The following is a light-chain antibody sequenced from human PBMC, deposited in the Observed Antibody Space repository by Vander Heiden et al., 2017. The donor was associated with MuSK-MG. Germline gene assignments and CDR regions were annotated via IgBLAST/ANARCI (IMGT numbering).Light chain of an antibody. CDR2: GAS. J-gene: IGKJ4*01. V-gene: IGKV3-11*01. CDR1: HSVDTY. CDR3: QQRYNWSLT. Sequence: EIVLTQSPATLSLSPGERATLSCRASHSVDTYLAWYQQKPGQAPRILVSGASDRATGIPTRFSGSGSGTDFTLTISSLEPEDFAVYYCQQRYNWSLTFGGGTKVEIK.